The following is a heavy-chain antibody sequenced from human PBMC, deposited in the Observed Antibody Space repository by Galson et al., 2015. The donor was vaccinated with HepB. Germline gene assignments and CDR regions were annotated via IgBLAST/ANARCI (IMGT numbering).Heavy chain of an antibody. CDR1: GFTFSSYW. D-gene: IGHD3-3*01. CDR2: IKQDGSEK. J-gene: IGHJ2*01. Sequence: SLRLSCAASGFTFSSYWMSWVRQAPGKGLEWVANIKQDGSEKYYVGSVKGRFTISRDNAKNSLYLQMNSLRAEDTAVYYCASRGRKYYDFWSGYPPWWYFDLWGRGTLVTVSS. CDR3: ASRGRKYYDFWSGYPPWWYFDL. V-gene: IGHV3-7*03.